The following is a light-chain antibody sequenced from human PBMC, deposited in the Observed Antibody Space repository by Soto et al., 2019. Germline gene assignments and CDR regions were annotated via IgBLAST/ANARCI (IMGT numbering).Light chain of an antibody. Sequence: EIVLTQSPGILSLSPGERASLSCGASQSISSSFLAWYQQKPGQAPRLLIYGASSRATGIPDRFSGTGSETDFTLTISRLEPEDFAVYYCQQHETLITFGQGTRLEIK. CDR2: GAS. CDR3: QQHETLIT. V-gene: IGKV3-20*01. J-gene: IGKJ5*01. CDR1: QSISSSF.